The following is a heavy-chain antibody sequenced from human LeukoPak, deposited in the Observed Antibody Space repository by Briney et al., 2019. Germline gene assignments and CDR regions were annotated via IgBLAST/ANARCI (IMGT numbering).Heavy chain of an antibody. CDR1: GFTFSSYS. J-gene: IGHJ4*02. D-gene: IGHD4-17*01. CDR3: ARHYGDYGPFDY. CDR2: ISSSSGTI. V-gene: IGHV3-48*01. Sequence: GGTLRLSCAASGFTFSSYSMNWVRQAPGKGREWVSYISSSSGTIYYADSVKGRFTISRDNAKNSLYLQMNSLRAEDTAVYYCARHYGDYGPFDYWGQGTLVTVSS.